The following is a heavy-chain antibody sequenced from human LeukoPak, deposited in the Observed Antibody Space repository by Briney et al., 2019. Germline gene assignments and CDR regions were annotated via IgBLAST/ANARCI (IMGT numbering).Heavy chain of an antibody. CDR3: ARQINDNSNSN. V-gene: IGHV4-4*02. CDR2: IYHSGST. CDR1: GGSITSSYW. D-gene: IGHD4-11*01. Sequence: SETLSLTCAVSGGSITSSYWWSWVRQPPGKGLEWIGQIYHSGSTHYNPSLKSRVTISVDKSKNQFSLNLTSVTAADTAVYYCARQINDNSNSNWGQGTLVTVSS. J-gene: IGHJ4*02.